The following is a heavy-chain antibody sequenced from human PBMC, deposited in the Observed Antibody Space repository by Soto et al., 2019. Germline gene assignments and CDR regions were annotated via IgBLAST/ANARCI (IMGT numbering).Heavy chain of an antibody. V-gene: IGHV1-46*01. D-gene: IGHD3-16*02. CDR3: ARELHYDYVWGSYRTRYFDY. CDR2: INPSGGST. CDR1: GYTFTSYY. Sequence: ASVKVSCKASGYTFTSYYMHWVRQAPGQGLEWMGIINPSGGSTSYAQKFQGRVTMTRDTSTSTVYMELSRLRSDDTAVYYCARELHYDYVWGSYRTRYFDYWGQGTLVTVSS. J-gene: IGHJ4*02.